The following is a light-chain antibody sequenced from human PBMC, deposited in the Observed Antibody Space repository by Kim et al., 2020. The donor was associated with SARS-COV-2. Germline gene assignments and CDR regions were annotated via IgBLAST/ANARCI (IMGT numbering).Light chain of an antibody. CDR2: DVS. J-gene: IGLJ3*02. Sequence: QSALTQPASVSGSPGQSITISCTGTSSDVGGYNYVSSYQQHPGKAPKLIIYDVSKRPSGVSNRFSGSKSGNTASLTISGLQAEDEADYYCSSYAGSITWVFGGGTQLTVL. V-gene: IGLV2-14*03. CDR1: SSDVGGYNY. CDR3: SSYAGSITWV.